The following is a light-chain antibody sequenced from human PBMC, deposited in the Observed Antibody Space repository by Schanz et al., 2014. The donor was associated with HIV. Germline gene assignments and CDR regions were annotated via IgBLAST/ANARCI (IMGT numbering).Light chain of an antibody. CDR1: QTISNY. CDR2: AAS. Sequence: DVHMTPSPSSLSASTGDRVTITCRASQTISNYLAWYQQKPGKAPKLLIYAASTLQSGVPSRFSGSGSETDFTLTISSLQPEDVATYYCQKYNSAPWTFGQGTKVEIK. V-gene: IGKV1-27*01. J-gene: IGKJ1*01. CDR3: QKYNSAPWT.